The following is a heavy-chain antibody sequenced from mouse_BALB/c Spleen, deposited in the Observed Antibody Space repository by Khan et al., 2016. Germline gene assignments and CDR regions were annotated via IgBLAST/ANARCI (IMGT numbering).Heavy chain of an antibody. V-gene: IGHV2-6-5*01. CDR1: GFSLTDYG. Sequence: QVQLKESGPGLVAPSQSLSITCTVSGFSLTDYGVHWIRQPPGKGLEWLGVIWGGGNTYYNSALKSRLSISTDNSKSQVFLKMNSLQTDDTAMYYCAKGEQSRYFYALDYWGQGTSVTVSS. J-gene: IGHJ4*01. CDR3: AKGEQSRYFYALDY. CDR2: IWGGGNT.